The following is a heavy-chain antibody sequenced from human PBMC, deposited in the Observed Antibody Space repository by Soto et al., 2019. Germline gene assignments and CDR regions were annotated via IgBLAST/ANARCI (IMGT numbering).Heavy chain of an antibody. J-gene: IGHJ6*04. CDR2: VYDNGRT. Sequence: SETLSLTCTVSGGSVRGDYWSWIRQTPGKGLEWIGYVYDNGRTSYNPSLQSLVTMSEDTSKNRFSLTLSSVTAADTAVYYCARDRSRNLDVWGKGTTVTVSS. CDR3: ARDRSRNLDV. CDR1: GGSVRGDY. V-gene: IGHV4-59*02.